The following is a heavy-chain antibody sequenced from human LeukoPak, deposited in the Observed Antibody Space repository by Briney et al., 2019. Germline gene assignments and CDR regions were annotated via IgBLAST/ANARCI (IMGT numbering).Heavy chain of an antibody. CDR1: GFTFSSYS. V-gene: IGHV3-21*01. CDR2: ISSSSSYI. J-gene: IGHJ3*02. Sequence: PGGSLRLSCAASGFTFSSYSMNWVRQAPGKGLEWVSSISSSSSYIYYADSVKGRFTISRDNAKNSLYLQMNSLRAEDTAVYYCARAANHPEDIVVVPAARGGAFDIWGQGTMVAVSS. D-gene: IGHD2-2*01. CDR3: ARAANHPEDIVVVPAARGGAFDI.